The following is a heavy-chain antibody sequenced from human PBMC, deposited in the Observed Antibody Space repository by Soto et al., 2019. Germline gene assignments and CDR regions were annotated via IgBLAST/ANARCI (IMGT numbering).Heavy chain of an antibody. CDR3: ARTARELKFDX. Sequence: PGGSLRLSCAASGFSFSAYYMGWIRQAPGKGLEWVSNIGPSSGDTNYADSVRGRFIISRDNAEKFLYLQMNSLIAEDTAVYYCARTARELKFDXWGQGTLVTVSX. CDR2: IGPSSGDT. CDR1: GFSFSAYY. V-gene: IGHV3-11*06. D-gene: IGHD1-7*01. J-gene: IGHJ5*01.